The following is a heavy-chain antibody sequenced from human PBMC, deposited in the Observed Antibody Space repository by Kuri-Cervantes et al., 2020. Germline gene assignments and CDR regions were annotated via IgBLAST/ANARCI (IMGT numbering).Heavy chain of an antibody. Sequence: GEPLKISCAASGFTFSSYGMHWVRQAPGKGLEWVAFIRYDGSNKYYADSVKGRFTISRDNSKNTLYLQMSSLRAEDTAVYYCARYYYYGSGSYPSWFDPRGQGSLVTVSS. CDR1: GFTFSSYG. V-gene: IGHV3-30*02. J-gene: IGHJ5*02. D-gene: IGHD3-10*01. CDR3: ARYYYYGSGSYPSWFDP. CDR2: IRYDGSNK.